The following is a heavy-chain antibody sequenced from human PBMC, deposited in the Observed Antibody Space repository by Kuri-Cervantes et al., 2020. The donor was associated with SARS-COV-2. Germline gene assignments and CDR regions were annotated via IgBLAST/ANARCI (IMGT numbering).Heavy chain of an antibody. D-gene: IGHD3-10*01. Sequence: KVSCKGSGYSFTSYWIGWVRQMPGQSLEWMGIIYPGDSDTRYSPYFQGQVTISADKSLSTAYLQRSSLKASDTAMYYCARFPNPPRQDSTWFGGNIYYYVMDVWGQGTTVTVSS. J-gene: IGHJ6*02. CDR2: IYPGDSDT. CDR1: GYSFTSYW. CDR3: ARFPNPPRQDSTWFGGNIYYYVMDV. V-gene: IGHV5-51*01.